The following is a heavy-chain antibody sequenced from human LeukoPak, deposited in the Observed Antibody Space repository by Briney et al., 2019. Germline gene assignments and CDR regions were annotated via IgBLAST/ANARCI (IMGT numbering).Heavy chain of an antibody. J-gene: IGHJ4*02. CDR1: GFIFNDHF. Sequence: GGSLRLSCAASGFIFNDHFMAWVRQAPGKGLEWVALIKIDGRTYYPDSVKGRFTVSRDISRSMVYLQMNNLRVGDTAVYYCARHDYLGDWGQGTLVTVSS. CDR2: IKIDGRT. CDR3: ARHDYLGD. V-gene: IGHV3-53*01.